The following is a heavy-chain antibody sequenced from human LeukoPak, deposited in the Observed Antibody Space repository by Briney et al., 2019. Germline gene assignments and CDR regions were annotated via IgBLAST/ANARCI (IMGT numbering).Heavy chain of an antibody. J-gene: IGHJ4*02. V-gene: IGHV4-34*01. Sequence: NPSETLSLTCAVYGGSFSAYYWSWIRQPPGKGLEWIGSIYYSGSTYYNPSLKSRVTISVDTSKNQFSLKLSSVTAADTAVYYCARHGDYGDYRYYFDYWGQGTLVTVSS. CDR3: ARHGDYGDYRYYFDY. CDR1: GGSFSAYY. CDR2: IYYSGST. D-gene: IGHD4-17*01.